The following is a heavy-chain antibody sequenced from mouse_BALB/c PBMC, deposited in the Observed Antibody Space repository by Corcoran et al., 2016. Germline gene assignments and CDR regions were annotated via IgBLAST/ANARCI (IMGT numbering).Heavy chain of an antibody. V-gene: IGHV14-1*02. CDR2: IDPENGNT. CDR1: GFHIKDYY. D-gene: IGHD1-1*01. J-gene: IGHJ2*01. CDR3: ASYYGSSFDY. Sequence: EVQLQQSGAELVRPGALVKLSCKASGFHIKDYYMHWVKQRPEQGLEWIGWIDPENGNTIYDPKFQGKASITADTSSNTAYLQLSSLTSEDTAVYYCASYYGSSFDYWGQGTTLTVSS.